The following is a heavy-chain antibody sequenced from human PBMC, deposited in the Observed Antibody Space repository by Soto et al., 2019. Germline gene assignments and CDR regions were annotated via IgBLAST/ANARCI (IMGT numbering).Heavy chain of an antibody. V-gene: IGHV4-31*03. CDR1: GGSISTVGHY. J-gene: IGHJ4*02. Sequence: TLSLTCSVSGGSISTVGHYWTWIRQPPGKGREWIGSIYHTGSTYYSKSLRSRLTMSVDTSKSQFSLRLSSVTAADTAVYYCARATGTLRSRNCDYWGQGSLVTVPS. CDR2: IYHTGST. CDR3: ARATGTLRSRNCDY. D-gene: IGHD1-1*01.